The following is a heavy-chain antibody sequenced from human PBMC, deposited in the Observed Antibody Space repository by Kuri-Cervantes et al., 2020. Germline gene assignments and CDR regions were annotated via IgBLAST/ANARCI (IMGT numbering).Heavy chain of an antibody. V-gene: IGHV3-30*18. CDR2: ISYDGSNK. D-gene: IGHD5-18*01. J-gene: IGHJ4*02. CDR3: SKDTGEVDTAEIQPDY. Sequence: GESLKISCAASGFTVSSHEMSWVRQAPGKGLEWVAVISYDGSNKYYADSVKGRFTISRDNSKNTLYLQMNSLRAEDTAVYYCSKDTGEVDTAEIQPDYWGQGTLVTVSS. CDR1: GFTVSSHE.